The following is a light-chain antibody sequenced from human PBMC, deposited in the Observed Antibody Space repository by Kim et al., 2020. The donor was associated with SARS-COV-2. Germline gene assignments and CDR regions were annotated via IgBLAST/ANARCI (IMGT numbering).Light chain of an antibody. CDR2: DVS. CDR1: SSHVGGYNY. Sequence: QSCTISSTGTSSHVGGYNYVSWYQQHPGKAPKLMIYDVSNRPSGVSNRFSGSKSGNTASLTISGLQAEDEADYYCSSYTSSSTLEVFGTGTKVTVL. CDR3: SSYTSSSTLEV. J-gene: IGLJ1*01. V-gene: IGLV2-14*03.